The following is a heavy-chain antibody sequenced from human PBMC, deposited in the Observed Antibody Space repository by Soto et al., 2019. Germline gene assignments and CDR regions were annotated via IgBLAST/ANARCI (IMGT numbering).Heavy chain of an antibody. CDR2: IYPGDSDT. J-gene: IGHJ6*02. CDR1: GYSSTSYW. CDR3: AREGQLWNYYCYYGMDV. D-gene: IGHD5-18*01. V-gene: IGHV5-51*01. Sequence: PGESLKISCKGSGYSSTSYWIGWVRQMPGKGQEWMGIIYPGDSDTRYSPSFQGQVTISADKSISTAYLQWSSLKASDTAMYYCAREGQLWNYYCYYGMDVWGQGTTVTVSS.